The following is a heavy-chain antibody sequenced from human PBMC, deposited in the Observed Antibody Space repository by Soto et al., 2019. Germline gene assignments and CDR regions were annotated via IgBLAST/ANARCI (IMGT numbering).Heavy chain of an antibody. D-gene: IGHD5-18*01. CDR2: INPFDGSR. V-gene: IGHV1-46*03. CDR3: SKVDTGENSYSDD. Sequence: ASVKVSCKASGDIFTSYDIHWVRQAPGQGLEWMGWINPFDGSRMFAQSFQGRVTMTRDTSTSTVYMEVSSLRSEDTAVYYCSKVDTGENSYSDDWGDGTPITVSS. J-gene: IGHJ4*01. CDR1: GDIFTSYD.